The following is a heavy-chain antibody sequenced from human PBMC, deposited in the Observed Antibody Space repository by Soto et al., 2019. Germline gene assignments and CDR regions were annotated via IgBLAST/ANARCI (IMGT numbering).Heavy chain of an antibody. CDR1: GFTFSNSW. Sequence: RGSLRLSCAASGFTFSNSWIHWFRQVPCEGLVWVSSINNDGSRTWYADSVRGRIAMSRDNARNLVYLQMNSLRAEDTAVYYCGTTFEYWGQGALVTVSS. CDR2: INNDGSRT. D-gene: IGHD1-26*01. J-gene: IGHJ4*02. CDR3: GTTFEY. V-gene: IGHV3-74*01.